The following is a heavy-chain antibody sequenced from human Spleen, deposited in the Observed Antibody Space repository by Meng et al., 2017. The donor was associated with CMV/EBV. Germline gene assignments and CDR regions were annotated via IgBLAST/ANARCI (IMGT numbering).Heavy chain of an antibody. V-gene: IGHV3-48*03. Sequence: GGSLRLSCAGSGFAFSSSDMNWVRQAPGKGLEWISHISYSGNTIYYADSMKGRFTISRDNAKNSLYLQVKSLRAEDTAVYYCARNGVGGYFFDFWGQGTLVTVSS. J-gene: IGHJ4*01. CDR1: GFAFSSSD. CDR2: ISYSGNTI. CDR3: ARNGVGGYFFDF. D-gene: IGHD3-10*01.